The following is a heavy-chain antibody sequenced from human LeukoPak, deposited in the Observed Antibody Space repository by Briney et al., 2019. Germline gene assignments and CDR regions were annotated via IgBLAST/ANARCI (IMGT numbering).Heavy chain of an antibody. CDR1: GFTFDDYA. Sequence: GGSLRLSCAPSGFTFDDYAMHCVRQAPERGLEWVSLISGDGGSTYPADSVKGPFPNSRDNSKTSLYLQMNSLRTQDTALYCGAKDPESSSPGDYWGQGTLVTVSS. J-gene: IGHJ4*02. CDR2: ISGDGGST. CDR3: AKDPESSSPGDY. D-gene: IGHD6-6*01. V-gene: IGHV3-43*02.